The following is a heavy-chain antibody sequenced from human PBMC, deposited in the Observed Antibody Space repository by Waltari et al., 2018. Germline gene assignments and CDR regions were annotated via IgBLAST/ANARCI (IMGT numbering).Heavy chain of an antibody. V-gene: IGHV1-24*01. CDR3: ATVRSGLKNQERDC. D-gene: IGHD6-19*01. Sequence: QVQLVQSGAEVKKPGASVKVSGKVSGYTLTDVSIHWVRQAPGQGLEWMGGFGHEGAETGYARKFQGRVAMTEDTSTATAYMELSSLRSEDTAVYYCATVRSGLKNQERDCWGQGTLVTVSS. J-gene: IGHJ4*02. CDR2: FGHEGAET. CDR1: GYTLTDVS.